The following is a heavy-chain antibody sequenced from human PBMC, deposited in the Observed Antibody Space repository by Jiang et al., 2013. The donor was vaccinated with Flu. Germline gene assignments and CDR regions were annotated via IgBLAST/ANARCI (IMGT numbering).Heavy chain of an antibody. CDR3: ARTSYYDFWSGYSNWFDP. D-gene: IGHD3-3*01. CDR2: ISYDGSNK. V-gene: IGHV3-30*04. J-gene: IGHJ5*02. Sequence: WVRQAPGKGLEWVAVISYDGSNKYYADSVKGRFTISRDNSKNTLYLQMNSLRAEDTAVYYCARTSYYDFWSGYSNWFDPWGQGT.